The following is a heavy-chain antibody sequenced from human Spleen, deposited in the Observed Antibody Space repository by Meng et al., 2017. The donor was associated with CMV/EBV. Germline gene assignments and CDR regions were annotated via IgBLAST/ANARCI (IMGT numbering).Heavy chain of an antibody. CDR1: EFTFSSYR. D-gene: IGHD6-13*01. V-gene: IGHV3-21*01. CDR3: ARGAAAGNRWFDP. Sequence: ASEFTFSSYRMIWVRQAPGKWLEWVSSISSSSSYIYYADSVKGRFTISRDNAKNSLYLQMNSLRAEDTAVYYCARGAAAGNRWFDPWGQGTLVTVSS. J-gene: IGHJ5*02. CDR2: ISSSSSYI.